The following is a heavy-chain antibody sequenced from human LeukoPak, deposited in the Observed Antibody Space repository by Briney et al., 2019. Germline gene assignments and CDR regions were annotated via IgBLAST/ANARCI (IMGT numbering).Heavy chain of an antibody. V-gene: IGHV3-15*01. CDR3: TTHGRIAVAGTGDY. D-gene: IGHD6-19*01. J-gene: IGHJ4*02. CDR1: GFTFSNAW. CDR2: IKSKTDGGTT. Sequence: GGSLRLSCAASGFTFSNAWMSWVRQAPGKGLEWVGRIKSKTDGGTTDYAAPVKGRFTISRDDSKNTLYLQMNSLRTEDTAVYYCTTHGRIAVAGTGDYWGQGTLVTVSS.